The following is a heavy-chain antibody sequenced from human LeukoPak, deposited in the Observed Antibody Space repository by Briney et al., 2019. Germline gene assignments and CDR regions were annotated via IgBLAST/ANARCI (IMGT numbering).Heavy chain of an antibody. Sequence: GASVKVSCKASGYTFTSYDINWVRQATGQGLEWMGWMNPNSGNTGYAQKFQGRVTITRNTSISTAYMELSSLRSEDTAVYYCAAYCSSTSCYADDAFGIWGQGTMVTVSS. CDR1: GYTFTSYD. V-gene: IGHV1-8*03. CDR2: MNPNSGNT. CDR3: AAYCSSTSCYADDAFGI. D-gene: IGHD2-2*01. J-gene: IGHJ3*02.